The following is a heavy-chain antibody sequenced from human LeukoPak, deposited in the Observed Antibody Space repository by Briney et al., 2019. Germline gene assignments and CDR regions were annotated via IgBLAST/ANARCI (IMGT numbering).Heavy chain of an antibody. V-gene: IGHV1-2*02. CDR2: INPNSGGS. J-gene: IGHJ4*02. CDR1: GYTFTGYY. D-gene: IGHD6-13*01. CDR3: ARDSRSWFFDY. Sequence: ASVKVSCKASGYTFTGYYMHWVRQAPGQGLEWMGWINPNSGGSKYAQKFQGRVAMTRDTSISTAYMELSRLRSDDTALYYCARDSRSWFFDYWGQGTLVTVSS.